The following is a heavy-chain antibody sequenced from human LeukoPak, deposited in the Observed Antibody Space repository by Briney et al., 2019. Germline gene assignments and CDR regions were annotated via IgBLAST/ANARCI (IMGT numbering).Heavy chain of an antibody. CDR3: ARSVAVAGTYDDY. CDR1: GYTFTSYG. CDR2: INPNSGGT. Sequence: ASVKVSCKASGYTFTSYGISWVRQAPGQGLEWMGWINPNSGGTDYAQKFQGRVTMTRDTSISTAYMELSRLRSDDTAVYYCARSVAVAGTYDDYWGQGTLVTVSS. J-gene: IGHJ4*02. V-gene: IGHV1-2*02. D-gene: IGHD6-19*01.